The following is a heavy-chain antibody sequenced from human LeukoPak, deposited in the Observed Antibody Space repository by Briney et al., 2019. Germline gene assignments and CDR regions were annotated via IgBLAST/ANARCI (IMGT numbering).Heavy chain of an antibody. D-gene: IGHD3-22*01. CDR1: GYSFTSYW. CDR3: ARDYYDSSGSDAFDI. V-gene: IGHV5-10-1*01. Sequence: GESLKISCKGSGYSFTSYWISWVRQMPGKGLEWMGKIDPSDSYANYSPSFQGHVTISADKSITTAYLQWGCLKASDTAMYYCARDYYDSSGSDAFDIWGQGTMVTVYS. J-gene: IGHJ3*02. CDR2: IDPSDSYA.